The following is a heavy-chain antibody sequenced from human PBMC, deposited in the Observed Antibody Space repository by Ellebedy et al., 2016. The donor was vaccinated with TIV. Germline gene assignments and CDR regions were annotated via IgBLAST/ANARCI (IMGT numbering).Heavy chain of an antibody. CDR1: DGSTSGYY. V-gene: IGHV4-59*08. J-gene: IGHJ3*02. D-gene: IGHD2-2*01. CDR2: IHYSGST. Sequence: MPSETLSLTCTVSDGSTSGYYWSWIRQPQGKGLEWIGYIHYSGSTSYNPSLKSRVSISADTPTGHFSLILSSVTAADTAVYYCARQVYQLLWTNTGAFDIWGQGTMVTVSS. CDR3: ARQVYQLLWTNTGAFDI.